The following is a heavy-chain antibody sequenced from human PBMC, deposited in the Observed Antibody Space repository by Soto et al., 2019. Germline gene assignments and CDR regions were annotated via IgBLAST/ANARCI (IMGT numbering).Heavy chain of an antibody. CDR2: ISYDGSKK. CDR1: GFTFSSYG. D-gene: IGHD4-4*01. J-gene: IGHJ6*02. V-gene: IGHV3-30*18. CDR3: AKVQTDRSVTTYGMDV. Sequence: QVQLVESGGGVVQPGRSLRLSCAASGFTFSSYGMHWVRQAPGKGLEWVAVISYDGSKKYYADSVKGRFTISRDNPKDTLYLQMNSLRAEDTAVYYCAKVQTDRSVTTYGMDVWGQGTTVTVSS.